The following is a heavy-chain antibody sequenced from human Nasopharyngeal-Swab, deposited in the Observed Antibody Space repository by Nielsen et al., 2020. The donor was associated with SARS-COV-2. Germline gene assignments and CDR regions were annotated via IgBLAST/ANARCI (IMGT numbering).Heavy chain of an antibody. D-gene: IGHD3-3*01. V-gene: IGHV4-59*01. J-gene: IGHJ2*01. CDR1: GGSISSYY. Sequence: SETLSLTCTVSGGSISSYYWSWIRQPPGKGLEWIGYIYYSGTTNYNPSLKSRVTMSVDTSKNQFSLKLTSVTAADTAVYYCARRLTLESFWYFDLWGRGTLVTVSS. CDR2: IYYSGTT. CDR3: ARRLTLESFWYFDL.